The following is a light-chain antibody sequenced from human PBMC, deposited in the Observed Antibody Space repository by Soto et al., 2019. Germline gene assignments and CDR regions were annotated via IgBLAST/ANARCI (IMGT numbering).Light chain of an antibody. CDR1: QSVTSN. CDR3: QQYHTWPIT. Sequence: EIGLTQSPGTLSLSPGERATLSCRASQSVTSNYLAWYQQKPGQAPRLLISGASTGATGIPARFSGSGSGTEFTLTVSSLQSEDCAIYYCQQYHTWPITFGGGTKVDIK. CDR2: GAS. J-gene: IGKJ4*01. V-gene: IGKV3-15*01.